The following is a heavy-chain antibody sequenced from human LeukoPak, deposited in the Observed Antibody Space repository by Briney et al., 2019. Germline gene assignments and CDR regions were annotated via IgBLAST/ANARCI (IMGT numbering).Heavy chain of an antibody. CDR2: IYYTGST. D-gene: IGHD6-6*01. J-gene: IGHJ4*02. V-gene: IGHV4-59*08. CDR3: ARHRAYSSSSPFDY. Sequence: SETLSLTCSVSGGSISSLYWSWIRQPPGKGLEWIGYIYYTGSTNYNPSLKSRVTMFVDMSKNQFSLRLSSVTAADTAVYYCARHRAYSSSSPFDYWGQGTLVSVSS. CDR1: GGSISSLY.